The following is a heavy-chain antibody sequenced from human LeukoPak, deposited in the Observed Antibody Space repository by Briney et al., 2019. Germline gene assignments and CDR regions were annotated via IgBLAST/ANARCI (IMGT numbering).Heavy chain of an antibody. CDR1: GFTFSSYG. CDR3: AKSFEKYSSSSIDYYMDV. Sequence: PGGSLRLSCAASGFTFSSYGMHWVRQAPGKGLEWVSGIRGSGGSTYYADSVEGRITISRDNSKNTLYLQMNSLRAEDTAVYYCAKSFEKYSSSSIDYYMDVWGKGTTVTVSS. CDR2: IRGSGGST. D-gene: IGHD6-6*01. V-gene: IGHV3-23*01. J-gene: IGHJ6*03.